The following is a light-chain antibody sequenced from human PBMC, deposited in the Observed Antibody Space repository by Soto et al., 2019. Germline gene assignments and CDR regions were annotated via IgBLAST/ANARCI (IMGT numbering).Light chain of an antibody. V-gene: IGLV1-44*01. CDR1: SSNIGSNT. J-gene: IGLJ1*01. CDR3: AAWDDSLKVPGYV. Sequence: QSVLTQPPSASGTPGQRVTISCSGSSSNIGSNTVNWYQQLPGTAPKLLIYSNNQRPSGVPDRFSGSKSGTSASLAISGLQSEDEADLYCAAWDDSLKVPGYVFGTGTKVTVL. CDR2: SNN.